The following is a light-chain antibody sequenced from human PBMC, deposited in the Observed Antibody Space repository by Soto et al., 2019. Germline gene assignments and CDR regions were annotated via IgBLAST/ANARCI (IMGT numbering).Light chain of an antibody. Sequence: AIQMTQSPSSLSASVGDRVTITCRASHDIRNDLAWYQQKPGQAPHLLIFAAFNLQSGVPSRFSGGGSGTHFTLPISSLQPDDFATYYCLQYYNCSWTFGQGTKVDIK. J-gene: IGKJ1*01. CDR1: HDIRND. CDR3: LQYYNCSWT. CDR2: AAF. V-gene: IGKV1-6*01.